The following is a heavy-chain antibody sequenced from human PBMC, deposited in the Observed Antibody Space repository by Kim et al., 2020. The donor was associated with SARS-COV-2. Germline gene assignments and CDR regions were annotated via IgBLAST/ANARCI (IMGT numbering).Heavy chain of an antibody. D-gene: IGHD6-13*01. J-gene: IGHJ3*02. CDR3: ARGVAAADAFDI. V-gene: IGHV1-8*01. Sequence: GYAQKFQGRVTRTRNTSISTAYKELSSLRSEDTAVYYCARGVAAADAFDIWGQGTMVTVSS.